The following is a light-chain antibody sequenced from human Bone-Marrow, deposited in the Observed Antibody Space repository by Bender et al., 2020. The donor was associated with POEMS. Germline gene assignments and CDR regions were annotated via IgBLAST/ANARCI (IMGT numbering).Light chain of an antibody. J-gene: IGLJ2*01. Sequence: DLSQPPSVSVSPGQTATITCSGDKLGDKYTAWYQQRPGQSPVLVIYQDTKRPSGIPERFSASNSVNTATLTVSGAQTMDEADYYCQTWDSGTADVVFGGGTKLTVV. CDR3: QTWDSGTADVV. CDR2: QDT. V-gene: IGLV3-1*01. CDR1: KLGDKY.